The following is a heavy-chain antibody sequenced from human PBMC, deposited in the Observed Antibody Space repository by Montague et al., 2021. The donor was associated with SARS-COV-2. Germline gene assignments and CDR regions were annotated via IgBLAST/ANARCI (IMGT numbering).Heavy chain of an antibody. J-gene: IGHJ4*02. CDR3: ARGPYDYVWGSYRLFFDY. V-gene: IGHV4-34*01. D-gene: IGHD3-16*02. CDR2: INHFGST. Sequence: SETLERKRDKYGGSFSGYYWNWIRQPPGKGLEWIGEINHFGSTNYNPSLKSRVTISVDTSKNQFSLNLSSVTAADTALYFCARGPYDYVWGSYRLFFDYWGQGTLVTVSS. CDR1: GGSFSGYY.